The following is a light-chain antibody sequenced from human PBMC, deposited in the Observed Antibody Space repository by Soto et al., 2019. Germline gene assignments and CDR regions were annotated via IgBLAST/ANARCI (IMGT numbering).Light chain of an antibody. Sequence: QSALTQPASVSGSPGQSITISCTGTSSDVGGYNYVSWYQQHPGKAPKLMIYEVSNRPSGVSNRFSGSKSGNTASLTISGLEAEDEADSYCSSYTSPGVFGGGTKLTVL. V-gene: IGLV2-14*01. J-gene: IGLJ3*02. CDR1: SSDVGGYNY. CDR3: SSYTSPGV. CDR2: EVS.